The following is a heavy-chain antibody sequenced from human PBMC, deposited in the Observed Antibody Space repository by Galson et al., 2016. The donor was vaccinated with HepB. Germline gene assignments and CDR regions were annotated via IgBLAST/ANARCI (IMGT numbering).Heavy chain of an antibody. D-gene: IGHD3-10*01. Sequence: SLRLSCAASGFTFSMYGMRWVRQAPGKGLEWVSSISGSRGNTYYADFVKGRFTISRDNSKNTVYLQMSSLRVDDTAVYYCAKVGWREYDGYWGQGTPVTVSS. J-gene: IGHJ4*02. V-gene: IGHV3-23*01. CDR3: AKVGWREYDGY. CDR1: GFTFSMYG. CDR2: ISGSRGNT.